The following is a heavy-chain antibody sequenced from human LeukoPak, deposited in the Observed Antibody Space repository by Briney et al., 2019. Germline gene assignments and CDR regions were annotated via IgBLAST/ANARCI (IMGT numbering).Heavy chain of an antibody. CDR1: GFTFSSYD. CDR3: ARDHGSGSNYRKRGGWFDP. V-gene: IGHV3-13*01. D-gene: IGHD3-10*01. Sequence: PGGSLRLSCAASGFTFSSYDMHWVRQATGKGLEWVSAIGTAGDTYYPGSVKGRFTISRENAKNSLYLQMNSLRAGDTAVYYCARDHGSGSNYRKRGGWFDPWGQGTLVTVSS. J-gene: IGHJ5*02. CDR2: IGTAGDT.